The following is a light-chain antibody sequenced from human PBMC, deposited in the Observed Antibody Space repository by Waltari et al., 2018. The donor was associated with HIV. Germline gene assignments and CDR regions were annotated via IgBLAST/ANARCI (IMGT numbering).Light chain of an antibody. CDR2: GAS. CDR3: HQRSNWPIT. CDR1: QSVSSY. Sequence: IVLTQSPATLSLSSGERATLSSRASQSVSSYLPWYQQKPGQAPRLLIYGASSRATGIPARFSGSGSGTDFTLTISSLEPGDFGVYYCHQRSNWPITFGQGTRLEI. V-gene: IGKV3-11*01. J-gene: IGKJ5*01.